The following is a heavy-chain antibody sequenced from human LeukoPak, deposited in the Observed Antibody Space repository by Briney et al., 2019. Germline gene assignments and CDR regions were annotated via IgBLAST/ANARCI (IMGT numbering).Heavy chain of an antibody. CDR1: GGSFSGYY. CDR2: INHSGST. CDR3: AQYSSSWYDY. V-gene: IGHV4-34*01. D-gene: IGHD6-13*01. J-gene: IGHJ4*02. Sequence: SETLSLTCAVYGGSFSGYYWSWIRQPPGKGLEWIGEINHSGSTNYNPSLKSRVTISVDTSKNRFSLKLSSVTAADMAVYYCAQYSSSWYDYWGQGTLVTVSS.